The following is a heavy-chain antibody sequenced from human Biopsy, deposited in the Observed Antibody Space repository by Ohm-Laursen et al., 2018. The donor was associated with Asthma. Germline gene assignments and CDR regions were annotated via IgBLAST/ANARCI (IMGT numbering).Heavy chain of an antibody. CDR1: GDSIDRGDYS. Sequence: TLSLTCAVSGDSIDRGDYSWTWIRQSPGVGLEWIGHIYRNGNTYYNPTLKNRVTISIDRSKNQFSLRLRSVTAADTAVYYCARGWNCGGDCYSLDSWGQGTLVTVSS. D-gene: IGHD2-21*02. CDR3: ARGWNCGGDCYSLDS. V-gene: IGHV4-30-2*06. CDR2: IYRNGNT. J-gene: IGHJ4*02.